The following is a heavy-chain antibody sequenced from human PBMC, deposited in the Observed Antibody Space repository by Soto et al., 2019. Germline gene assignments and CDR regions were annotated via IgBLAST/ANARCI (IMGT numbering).Heavy chain of an antibody. CDR1: GFTFGDYA. Sequence: GGSLRPSCTASGFTFGDYAMSWVRQAPGKGLEWVGFIRSKAYGGTTEYAASVKGRFTISRDDSKSIAYLQMNSLKTEDTAVYYCTRVVGGEYSSSSWFDPWGQGTLVTVSS. J-gene: IGHJ5*02. V-gene: IGHV3-49*04. CDR2: IRSKAYGGTT. D-gene: IGHD6-6*01. CDR3: TRVVGGEYSSSSWFDP.